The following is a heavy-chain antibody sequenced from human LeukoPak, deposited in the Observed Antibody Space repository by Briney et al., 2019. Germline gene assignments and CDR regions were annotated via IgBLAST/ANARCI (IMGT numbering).Heavy chain of an antibody. V-gene: IGHV4-39*07. J-gene: IGHJ4*02. CDR2: IYYSGST. Sequence: SETLSLTCTVSGGSISSSSYYWGWIRQPPGKGLEWIGNIYYSGSTYYNPSLKSRVTISVDTSNNQFSLKLSSVTAADTAVYYCARVTGYMIEDYFDYWGQGTLVTVSS. CDR3: ARVTGYMIEDYFDY. D-gene: IGHD3-22*01. CDR1: GGSISSSSYY.